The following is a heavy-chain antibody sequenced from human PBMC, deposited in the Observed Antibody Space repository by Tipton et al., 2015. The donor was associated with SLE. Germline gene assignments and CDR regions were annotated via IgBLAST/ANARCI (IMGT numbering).Heavy chain of an antibody. CDR2: ITTSSSYT. V-gene: IGHV3-23*01. D-gene: IGHD3-10*01. Sequence: SLRLSCAASGFTFRSFGMSWVRQASGKGLEWVSTITTSSSYTFYADSVKGRFTISRDDSKSTLYLHLNSLRAEDTAVYYCARMDVFYESFSGNYGSDTLDVWGQGTMVTVSA. CDR1: GFTFRSFG. CDR3: ARMDVFYESFSGNYGSDTLDV. J-gene: IGHJ3*01.